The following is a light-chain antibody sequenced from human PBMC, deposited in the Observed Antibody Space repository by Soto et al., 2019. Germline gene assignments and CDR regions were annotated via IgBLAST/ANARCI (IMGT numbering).Light chain of an antibody. Sequence: EVVLTQSPGTLSLSPRERATLSCRASQSVSNNYLAWYQHKPGQAPRLLIYGASNRAPGIPDRFSGSVSGPDFTPTNSRLEPEDFAVYYCQPYAASPRTFGQGTLVEVK. CDR3: QPYAASPRT. J-gene: IGKJ1*01. V-gene: IGKV3-20*01. CDR1: QSVSNNY. CDR2: GAS.